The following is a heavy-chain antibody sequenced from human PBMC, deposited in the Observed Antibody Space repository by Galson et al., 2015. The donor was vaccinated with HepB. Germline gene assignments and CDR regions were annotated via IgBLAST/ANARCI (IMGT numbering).Heavy chain of an antibody. CDR2: IDWDDDK. CDR1: GFSLSTSGMC. Sequence: LVKPTQTLTLTCTFSGFSLSTSGMCVSWIRQPPGKALEWLALIDWDDDKYYSTSLKTRLTISKDTSKNQVVLAMTNMDPVDTATYYCARSSTYYDFWSGPKSRNYYYYMDVWGKGTTVTVSS. CDR3: ARSSTYYDFWSGPKSRNYYYYMDV. V-gene: IGHV2-70*01. J-gene: IGHJ6*03. D-gene: IGHD3-3*01.